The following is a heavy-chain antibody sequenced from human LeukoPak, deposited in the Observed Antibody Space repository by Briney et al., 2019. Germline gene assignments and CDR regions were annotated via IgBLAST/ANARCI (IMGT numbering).Heavy chain of an antibody. CDR1: GYTFTSYY. D-gene: IGHD2-15*01. J-gene: IGHJ2*01. CDR2: INPSGGST. Sequence: ASVKVSCKASGYTFTSYYMHWVRQAPGQGLEWMGIINPSGGSTSYAQKFQGRVTMTRDTSTSTVYMELSSLRSEDTAVYYCASHVEEGYCSGGSCYSGNWYFDLWGRGTLVTVSS. V-gene: IGHV1-46*01. CDR3: ASHVEEGYCSGGSCYSGNWYFDL.